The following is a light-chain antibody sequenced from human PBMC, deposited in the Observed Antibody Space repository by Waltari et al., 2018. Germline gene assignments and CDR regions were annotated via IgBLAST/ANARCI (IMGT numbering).Light chain of an antibody. V-gene: IGKV4-1*01. CDR2: WAS. Sequence: DIVMTQSPDSLAVCLGERATINCNSSQTVLYSSDNNNYLAWYQQKLGQPPKLLIYWASTRASGVPDRFSGSGSGTDFTLTISSLQAEDVAVYYCQQYYDTPRTFGQGTRVEIK. J-gene: IGKJ1*01. CDR1: QTVLYSSDNNNY. CDR3: QQYYDTPRT.